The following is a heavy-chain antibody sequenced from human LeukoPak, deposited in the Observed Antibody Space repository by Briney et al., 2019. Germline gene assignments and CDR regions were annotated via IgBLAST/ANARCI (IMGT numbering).Heavy chain of an antibody. D-gene: IGHD2-2*01. CDR3: AREGPAAHTGVYYYYYMDV. Sequence: GASVKVSCKASGGTFSSYAISWVRQAPGQGLEWMGGIIPIFGTANYAQKFQGRVTITTDESTSTAYMELSSLRSEDTAVYYCAREGPAAHTGVYYYYYMDVWGKGTTVTVSS. CDR2: IIPIFGTA. J-gene: IGHJ6*03. V-gene: IGHV1-69*05. CDR1: GGTFSSYA.